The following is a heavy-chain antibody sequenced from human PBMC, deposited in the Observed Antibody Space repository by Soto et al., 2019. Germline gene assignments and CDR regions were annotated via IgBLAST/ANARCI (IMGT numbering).Heavy chain of an antibody. CDR2: ISTTSFTI. D-gene: IGHD2-15*01. Sequence: GGSLRLSCAASGFSFSTYNMDWVRQAPGKRPEWIAYISTTSFTIYYADSVKGRFTISRDNDRNSLYLEMNSLRDEETAVSYRERDPCHDGNCYSASDSWGQGTLVTVSS. J-gene: IGHJ5*01. V-gene: IGHV3-48*02. CDR1: GFSFSTYN. CDR3: ERDPCHDGNCYSASDS.